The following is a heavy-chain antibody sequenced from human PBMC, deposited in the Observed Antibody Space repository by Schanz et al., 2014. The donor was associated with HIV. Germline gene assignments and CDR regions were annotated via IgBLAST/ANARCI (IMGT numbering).Heavy chain of an antibody. Sequence: EVQLMESGGGLVQPCRSLRLSCAASGFNMEDYAMHWVRQGPGKGLEWVSGISWNRGRLGYGDAVKGRFTISRDNSKNTLYLQMNSLRAEDTAVFYCAKDLGGYSRRFMGYGMDVWGQGTTVTVSS. CDR2: ISWNRGRL. V-gene: IGHV3-9*01. J-gene: IGHJ6*02. CDR1: GFNMEDYA. CDR3: AKDLGGYSRRFMGYGMDV. D-gene: IGHD6-13*01.